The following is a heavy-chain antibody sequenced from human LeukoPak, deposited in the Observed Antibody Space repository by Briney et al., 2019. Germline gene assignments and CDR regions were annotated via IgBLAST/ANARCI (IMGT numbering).Heavy chain of an antibody. CDR1: GGSISSYY. CDR2: IYTSGST. D-gene: IGHD2-15*01. CDR3: AREFLAGGYYYYMDV. J-gene: IGHJ6*03. Sequence: PSETLSLTCTVSGGSISSYYWSWIRQPPGKGLEWIGRIYTSGSTNYNPSLKSRVTISVDTSKNQFSLKLSSVTAADTAVYYCAREFLAGGYYYYMDVWGKGTTVTVSS. V-gene: IGHV4-4*08.